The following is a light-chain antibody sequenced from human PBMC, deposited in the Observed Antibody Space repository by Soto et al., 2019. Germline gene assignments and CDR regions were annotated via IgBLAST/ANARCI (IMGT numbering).Light chain of an antibody. CDR1: QSVSSY. J-gene: IGKJ1*01. CDR2: DAS. CDR3: QQRSSWPWT. Sequence: DIVLTQSPATLSLSPGDRATLSCRASQSVSSYLAWYQQKPGQAPRLLIYDASNRATGIPARFSGSGSGTDFTLTISSLEPDDFSVYYCQQRSSWPWTFGQGTKVEIK. V-gene: IGKV3-11*01.